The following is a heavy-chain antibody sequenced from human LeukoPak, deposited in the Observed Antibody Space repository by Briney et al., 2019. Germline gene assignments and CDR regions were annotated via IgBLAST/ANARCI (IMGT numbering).Heavy chain of an antibody. J-gene: IGHJ5*02. CDR3: ARARRGYSSSPARRYNWFDP. CDR2: IFYSGNT. V-gene: IGHV4-39*07. Sequence: PSETLSLTCNVSGGSISSSRYYWGWIRQPPGKGLEWIGTIFYSGNTYYNPSLKSRVTISVDTSKNQFSLKLSSVTAADTAVYYCARARRGYSSSPARRYNWFDPWGQGTLVTVSS. CDR1: GGSISSSRYY. D-gene: IGHD6-13*01.